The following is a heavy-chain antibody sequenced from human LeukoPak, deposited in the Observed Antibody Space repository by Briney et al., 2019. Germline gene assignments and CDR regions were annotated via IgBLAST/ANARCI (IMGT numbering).Heavy chain of an antibody. CDR3: ATDRYSNYRPFDY. J-gene: IGHJ4*02. Sequence: VASVTVSCTVSGYTLTELSMHWVRQAPGKGLEWMGGFDPEDGETIYAQKFQGRVTMTEDTSTDTAYMELSSLRSEDTAVYYCATDRYSNYRPFDYWGQGTLVTVSS. CDR2: FDPEDGET. CDR1: GYTLTELS. D-gene: IGHD4-11*01. V-gene: IGHV1-24*01.